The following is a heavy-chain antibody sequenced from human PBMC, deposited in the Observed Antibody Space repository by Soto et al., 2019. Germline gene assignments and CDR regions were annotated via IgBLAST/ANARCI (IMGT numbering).Heavy chain of an antibody. CDR2: INHSGST. CDR1: GGSFSGYY. CDR3: SSRGYCSGGSCYPKHFQH. J-gene: IGHJ1*01. D-gene: IGHD2-15*01. V-gene: IGHV4-34*01. Sequence: QVQLQQWGAGLLKPSETLSLTCAVYGGSFSGYYWSWIRQPPGKGLEWIGEINHSGSTNYNPSLKSRVTISVDTSKNQFSLKLSSVTAADTAVYYCSSRGYCSGGSCYPKHFQHWGQGTLVTVSS.